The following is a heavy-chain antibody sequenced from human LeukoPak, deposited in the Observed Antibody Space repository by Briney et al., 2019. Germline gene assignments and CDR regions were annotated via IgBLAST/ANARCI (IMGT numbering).Heavy chain of an antibody. V-gene: IGHV4-39*01. Sequence: SETLSLTCTISGGSISSSSYYWGWIRQPPGRGLEWIGSIFYSGSTYYNPSLKSRLTISVGTSRNQFSLKLTSVTAADTAVYYCARLVVADDYYYYYMDVWGKGTTVTISS. J-gene: IGHJ6*03. CDR1: GGSISSSSYY. CDR3: ARLVVADDYYYYYMDV. D-gene: IGHD6-19*01. CDR2: IFYSGST.